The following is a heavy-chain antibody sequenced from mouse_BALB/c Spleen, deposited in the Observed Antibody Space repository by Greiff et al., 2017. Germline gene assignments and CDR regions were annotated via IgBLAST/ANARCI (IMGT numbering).Heavy chain of an antibody. Sequence: EVQLVESGGGLVKPGGSLKLSCAASGFAFSSYDMSWVRQTPEKRLEWVAYISSGGGSTYYPDTVKGRFTISRDNAKNTLYLQMSSLKSEDTAMYYCARQYGNYDYYAMDYWGQGTSVTVSS. D-gene: IGHD2-1*01. CDR3: ARQYGNYDYYAMDY. CDR2: ISSGGGST. J-gene: IGHJ4*01. CDR1: GFAFSSYD. V-gene: IGHV5-12-1*01.